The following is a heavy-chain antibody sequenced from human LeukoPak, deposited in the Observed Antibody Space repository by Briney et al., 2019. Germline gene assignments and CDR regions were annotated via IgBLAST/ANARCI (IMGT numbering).Heavy chain of an antibody. V-gene: IGHV3-23*01. J-gene: IGHJ4*02. CDR1: GFTFSSHA. Sequence: PGGSLRLSCAASGFTFSSHAMSWVRQAPGKGLEWVSGISGGGGSKYYAETVGGRFGIYRDNSKNTLYLQMNSLRVEDTAVYYCAKTPLEYCTSGSCYVIYWGQGTLVNVSS. CDR2: ISGGGGSK. CDR3: AKTPLEYCTSGSCYVIY. D-gene: IGHD2-15*01.